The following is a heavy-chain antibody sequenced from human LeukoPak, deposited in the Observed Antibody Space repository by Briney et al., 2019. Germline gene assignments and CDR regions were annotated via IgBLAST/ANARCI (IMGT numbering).Heavy chain of an antibody. Sequence: PRASVKVSCKASGYTFIDYAINWVRQAPGQGREWMGWISAYNGNTNYARKLQGRATMTTDTSTNTAYMELRGLRFDDTAVYFCAGSSSWHDAFDIWGQGTMVTVSS. D-gene: IGHD6-13*01. J-gene: IGHJ3*02. V-gene: IGHV1-18*01. CDR1: GYTFIDYA. CDR3: AGSSSWHDAFDI. CDR2: ISAYNGNT.